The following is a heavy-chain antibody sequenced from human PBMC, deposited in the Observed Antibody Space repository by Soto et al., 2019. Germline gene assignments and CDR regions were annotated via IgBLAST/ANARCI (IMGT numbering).Heavy chain of an antibody. Sequence: QVQLVQSGAEVKKPGSSVKVSCKASGGTFSSYTISWVRQAPGQGLEWMGRIIPILGIANYAQKFQGRVTITADKSTSTAYMELSSLRSEDTAVYYCARDQRWFGAKGWGQGTLVTVSS. V-gene: IGHV1-69*08. CDR1: GGTFSSYT. CDR3: ARDQRWFGAKG. CDR2: IIPILGIA. D-gene: IGHD3-10*01. J-gene: IGHJ4*02.